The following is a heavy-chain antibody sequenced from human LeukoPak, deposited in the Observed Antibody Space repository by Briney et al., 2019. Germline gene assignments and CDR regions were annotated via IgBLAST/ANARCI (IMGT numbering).Heavy chain of an antibody. V-gene: IGHV4-59*12. J-gene: IGHJ4*02. CDR1: GGSISSYY. CDR3: ARDGYYYDSSGYYRFDY. D-gene: IGHD3-22*01. CDR2: IYYSGST. Sequence: SETLSLTCTVSGGSISSYYWSWIRQPPGKGLEWIGYIYYSGSTNYNSSLKSRVTMSVDTSKNQFSLKLSSVTAADTAVYYCARDGYYYDSSGYYRFDYWGQGTLVTVSS.